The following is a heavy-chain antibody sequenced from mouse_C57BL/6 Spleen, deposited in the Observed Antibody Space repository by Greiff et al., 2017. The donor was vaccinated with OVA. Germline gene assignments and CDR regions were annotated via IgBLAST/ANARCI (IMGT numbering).Heavy chain of an antibody. CDR2: IDSETGGS. V-gene: IGHV1-15*01. Sequence: VQLQQFGAELVRPGALVTLFRKASGYTFTDHEMHWVKQKPVHGLEWIGAIDSETGGSAYNQKFKGKAILTADKSSSTAYMELRSLTAEDSDVYSCTRGGGLLRLAYWGQGTLVTVSA. CDR3: TRGGGLLRLAY. CDR1: GYTFTDHE. D-gene: IGHD1-1*01. J-gene: IGHJ3*01.